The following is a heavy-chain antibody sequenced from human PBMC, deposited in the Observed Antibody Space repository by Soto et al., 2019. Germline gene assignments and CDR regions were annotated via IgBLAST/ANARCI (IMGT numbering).Heavy chain of an antibody. J-gene: IGHJ4*02. CDR2: IYPGDSDT. Sequence: GESLKISCKGSGYSFATYWIGWVRQMPGKGLEGMGIIYPGDSDTRYSPSFQGQVTISADKSINNAYLQWRRLKASDTDMYYCATGGYCTTTSCYNFFDYWGQGSLVTVS. D-gene: IGHD2-2*02. V-gene: IGHV5-51*01. CDR1: GYSFATYW. CDR3: ATGGYCTTTSCYNFFDY.